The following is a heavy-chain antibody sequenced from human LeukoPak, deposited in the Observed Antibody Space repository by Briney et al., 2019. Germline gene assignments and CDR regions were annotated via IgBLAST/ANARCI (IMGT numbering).Heavy chain of an antibody. CDR3: ARRLTDSYSSSWYLQDY. J-gene: IGHJ4*02. V-gene: IGHV3-23*01. CDR2: ISGFAGSI. D-gene: IGHD6-13*01. CDR1: GFTFSSFA. Sequence: HPGGSLRLSCAASGFTFSSFAMSWVRQAPEKGLEWVSSISGFAGSIYYADSVKGRFTISRDNSKNTLYLQMNSLRAEDTAVYYCARRLTDSYSSSWYLQDYWGQGTLVTVSS.